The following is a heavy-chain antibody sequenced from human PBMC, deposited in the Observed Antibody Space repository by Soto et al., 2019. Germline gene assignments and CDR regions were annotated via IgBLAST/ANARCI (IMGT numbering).Heavy chain of an antibody. V-gene: IGHV3-48*03. CDR1: GFPFSNYE. CDR3: VRDVHLDY. Sequence: SCTASGFPFSNYEMNWFRQSPGKGLEWVSYISSGGTNKFYADSLQGRVSVSRDNHKNSLILEMDRLTVEDAAIYYCVRDVHLDYWGLGSLVTVSS. D-gene: IGHD1-1*01. CDR2: ISSGGTNK. J-gene: IGHJ4*02.